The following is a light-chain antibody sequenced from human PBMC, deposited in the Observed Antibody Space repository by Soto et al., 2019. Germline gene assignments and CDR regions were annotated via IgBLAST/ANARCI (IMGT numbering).Light chain of an antibody. V-gene: IGKV3D-20*01. Sequence: IVLTQSPATLSLSPGERATLSCGASQSVSSSYVAWYQHKPGLAPRLLIHDTSSRAIGIPDRLSGGKSGTNFTLTIRRMEPEDVGVYYCQQYGSSPITFGQGTRLEIK. CDR3: QQYGSSPIT. J-gene: IGKJ5*01. CDR2: DTS. CDR1: QSVSSSY.